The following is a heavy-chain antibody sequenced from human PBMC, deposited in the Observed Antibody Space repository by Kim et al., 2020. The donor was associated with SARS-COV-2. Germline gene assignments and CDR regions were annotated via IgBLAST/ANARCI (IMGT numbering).Heavy chain of an antibody. V-gene: IGHV4-39*07. CDR3: VRETRRGTLY. CDR1: GGSISSSSYY. CDR2: IYYSGST. J-gene: IGHJ4*02. D-gene: IGHD3-16*01. Sequence: SETLSLTCTVSGGSISSSSYYWGWIRQPPGKGLEWIGSIYYSGSTYYNPSLKSRVTISVDTSKNQFSLKLSSVTAADTAVYYCVRETRRGTLYWGQGTLVTVSS.